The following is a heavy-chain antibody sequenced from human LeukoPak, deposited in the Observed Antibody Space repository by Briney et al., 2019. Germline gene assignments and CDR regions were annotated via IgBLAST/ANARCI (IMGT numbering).Heavy chain of an antibody. CDR3: ARDRVGITGNWFDP. J-gene: IGHJ5*02. V-gene: IGHV1-18*01. CDR2: ISAYNGNT. CDR1: GYTFINDA. Sequence: GASVKVSCKASGYTFINDAISWVRQAPGQGLEWIGWISAYNGNTNYAQNLQDRLNLTRDTSTGTVYMELRGLRSDDTDVYYCARDRVGITGNWFDPWGQGTLVTVSS. D-gene: IGHD1-26*01.